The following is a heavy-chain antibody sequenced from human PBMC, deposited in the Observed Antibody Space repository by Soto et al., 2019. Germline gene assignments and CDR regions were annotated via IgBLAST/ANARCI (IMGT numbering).Heavy chain of an antibody. J-gene: IGHJ6*03. Sequence: GGSLRLSCAASGFTFSSHAMGLIRQAQGKGLVWVARIDSSGSSTTYADSVKGRFTISRDNAKNTLYLQMNSLRAEDTAVYYCARPLGDYYYYYMDVWGKGTTVTVSS. D-gene: IGHD3-16*01. CDR3: ARPLGDYYYYYMDV. V-gene: IGHV3-74*01. CDR2: IDSSGSST. CDR1: GFTFSSHA.